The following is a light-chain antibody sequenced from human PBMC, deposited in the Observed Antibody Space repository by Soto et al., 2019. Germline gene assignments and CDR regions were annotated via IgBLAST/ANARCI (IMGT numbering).Light chain of an antibody. CDR3: QQSYSTPPYT. Sequence: DIQMTQSPSSLSTSVGDRVTITCRASQYINNYLNWYQQKPGKAPKLLIFAAYNLQSGVPSRFSGSGSGTDFTLTISSLQPDDFATYYYQQSYSTPPYTFGQGTKLDMK. CDR2: AAY. J-gene: IGKJ2*01. CDR1: QYINNY. V-gene: IGKV1-39*01.